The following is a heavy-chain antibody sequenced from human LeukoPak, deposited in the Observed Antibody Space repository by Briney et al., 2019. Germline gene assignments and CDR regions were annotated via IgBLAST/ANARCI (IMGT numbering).Heavy chain of an antibody. V-gene: IGHV3-66*01. J-gene: IGHJ6*02. D-gene: IGHD3-10*01. CDR1: GFIVSDNY. CDR3: TRDLAPSGGYGMDV. CDR2: MYSGGIT. Sequence: GGSLRLSCTGSGFIVSDNYMSWVRQAPGKGLEWVSVMYSGGITNYADSVKGRFSMSRDNSKNTLSLQMNSLRAEDTAVYYCTRDLAPSGGYGMDVWGQGTTVTVSS.